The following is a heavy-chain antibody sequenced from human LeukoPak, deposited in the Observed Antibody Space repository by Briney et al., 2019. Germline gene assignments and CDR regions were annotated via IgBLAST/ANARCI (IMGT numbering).Heavy chain of an antibody. J-gene: IGHJ4*02. CDR2: ISSSNSTI. V-gene: IGHV3-48*02. D-gene: IGHD1-14*01. CDR1: GFTFISYS. CDR3: ARDRNGVFDY. Sequence: PGGSLRLSCAASGFTFISYSMNWVRQAPGKGLEWVSFISSSNSTIYYADSVKGRFTISRDNAKNSLSLQMNSLRDEDTAVYYCARDRNGVFDYWGQGTLVTVSS.